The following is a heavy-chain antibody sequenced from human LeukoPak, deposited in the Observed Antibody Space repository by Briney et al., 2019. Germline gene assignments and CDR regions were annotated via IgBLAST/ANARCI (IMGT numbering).Heavy chain of an antibody. Sequence: SETLSLTCTVSGYSISSGYYWGWIRQPPGKGLEWIGSIYHSGSTYYNPSLKSRVTISVDTSKNQFSLKLSSVTAADTAVYYCARAPVLRITMVRGVIITENVEDYWGQGTLVTVSS. J-gene: IGHJ4*02. CDR1: GYSISSGYY. D-gene: IGHD3-10*01. CDR3: ARAPVLRITMVRGVIITENVEDY. CDR2: IYHSGST. V-gene: IGHV4-38-2*02.